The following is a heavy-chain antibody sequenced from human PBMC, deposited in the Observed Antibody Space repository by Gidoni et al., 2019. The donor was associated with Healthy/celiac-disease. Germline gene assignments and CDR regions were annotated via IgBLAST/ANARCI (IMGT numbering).Heavy chain of an antibody. CDR2: IYYSGST. Sequence: QVQLQESGPGLVKPSQTLSLTCTVSGGSISSGGYYWSWIRQHPGKGLEWIGYIYYSGSTYYNPSLKSRVTISVDTSKNQFSLKLSSGTAADTAVYYCACIREMVYTKNWFDPWGQGTLVTVSS. CDR3: ACIREMVYTKNWFDP. D-gene: IGHD2-8*01. J-gene: IGHJ5*02. V-gene: IGHV4-31*03. CDR1: GGSISSGGYY.